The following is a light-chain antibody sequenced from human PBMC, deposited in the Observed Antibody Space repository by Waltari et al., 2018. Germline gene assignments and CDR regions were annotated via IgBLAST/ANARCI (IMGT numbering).Light chain of an antibody. CDR3: QTGGHGTWV. Sequence: QLVLTQSPSASASLGASVKLTCTLSSAHISNVLAWHQQQPRKDPRYLMKVNSDGSHSKGDEIPVRFSGSSSGAERYLTISSLQSEDEADYYCQTGGHGTWVFGGGTKLTVL. CDR2: VNSDGSH. V-gene: IGLV4-69*01. J-gene: IGLJ3*02. CDR1: SAHISNV.